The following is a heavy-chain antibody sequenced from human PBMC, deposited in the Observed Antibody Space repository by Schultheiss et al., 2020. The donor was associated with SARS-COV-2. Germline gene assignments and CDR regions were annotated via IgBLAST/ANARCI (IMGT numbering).Heavy chain of an antibody. D-gene: IGHD6-13*01. Sequence: GESLKISCAASGFTFSSYSMNWVRQAPGKGLEWVAIVWYDGNNKYYADSVKGRFTISRDNSKNTLYLQMNSLRGEDTAVYYCARGSFGAAAGLDYWGLGTLVTVSS. CDR2: VWYDGNNK. J-gene: IGHJ4*02. CDR3: ARGSFGAAAGLDY. V-gene: IGHV3-33*08. CDR1: GFTFSSYS.